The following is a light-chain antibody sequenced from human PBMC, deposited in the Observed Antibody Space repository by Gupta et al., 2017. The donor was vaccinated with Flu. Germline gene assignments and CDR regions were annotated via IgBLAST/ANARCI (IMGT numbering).Light chain of an antibody. Sequence: QSARTHPASVSGSPRQSITISCTGTSSDVGGYNYVSWYQQHPGKAPKLMIYEFSNRPSGVSNRFSGSKSGNTASLTISGLQAEDEADYYCSSYTSSSTLVFGGGTKLTVL. CDR2: EFS. CDR3: SSYTSSSTLV. J-gene: IGLJ3*02. V-gene: IGLV2-14*01. CDR1: SSDVGGYNY.